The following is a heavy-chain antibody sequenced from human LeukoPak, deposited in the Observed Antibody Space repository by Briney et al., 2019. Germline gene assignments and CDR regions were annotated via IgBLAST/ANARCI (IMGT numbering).Heavy chain of an antibody. V-gene: IGHV3-64D*06. CDR1: GFTFSNYP. Sequence: GGSLRLSCSASGFTFSNYPMHWVRQAPGKGLEYVPGISSNGGSTYYADSVKGRFTISRDNSKSMLYLQLSSLRTEDTAVYYCVKDLLTTVTTWDYWGQGTLVTVSS. CDR3: VKDLLTTVTTWDY. D-gene: IGHD4-17*01. J-gene: IGHJ4*02. CDR2: ISSNGGST.